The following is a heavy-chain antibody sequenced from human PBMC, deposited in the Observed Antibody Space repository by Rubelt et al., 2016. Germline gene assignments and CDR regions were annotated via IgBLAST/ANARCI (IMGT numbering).Heavy chain of an antibody. D-gene: IGHD3-9*01. V-gene: IGHV1-3*01. CDR3: ARDQEYYDILPGYLSGMDV. J-gene: IGHJ6*02. CDR1: GYTFTSYA. CDR2: INAGNGNT. Sequence: QVQLVQSGAEVKKPGASVKVSCKASGYTFTSYAMHWVRQAPGQRLEWMGWINAGNGNTKYSQKFQGRANCTRDSSASTAEMELSSLRSEDTAVYYCARDQEYYDILPGYLSGMDVWGQGTTVTVSS.